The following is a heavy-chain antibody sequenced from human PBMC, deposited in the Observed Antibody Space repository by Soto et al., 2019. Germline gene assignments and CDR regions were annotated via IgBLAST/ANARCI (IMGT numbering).Heavy chain of an antibody. CDR3: AKDNYYDSSGHHY. CDR1: GFTFSSYT. J-gene: IGHJ4*02. CDR2: ISGRGGST. V-gene: IGHV3-23*01. D-gene: IGHD3-22*01. Sequence: GGTLKRSCAAPGFTFSSYTMSWVRQAPGKGLEWVSAISGRGGSTYYADSEKGRFTISRDNSKNSLYLQMNSLRAEDTAVYYCAKDNYYDSSGHHYWGQGTLVTVSS.